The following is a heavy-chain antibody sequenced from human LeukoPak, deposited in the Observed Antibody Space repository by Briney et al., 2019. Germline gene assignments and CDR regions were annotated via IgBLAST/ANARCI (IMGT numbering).Heavy chain of an antibody. CDR3: VRGKQNMDV. CDR1: GLTFSSYG. J-gene: IGHJ6*03. V-gene: IGHV3-30*02. CDR2: IWSDGSKK. D-gene: IGHD3-10*01. Sequence: GGSLRLSCAASGLTFSSYGMHWVRQAPGKGLEWVAFIWSDGSKKYYADSVKGRFTISRDNSKNTLYLQMNSLRTEDTALYYCVRGKQNMDVWGKGTTVTISS.